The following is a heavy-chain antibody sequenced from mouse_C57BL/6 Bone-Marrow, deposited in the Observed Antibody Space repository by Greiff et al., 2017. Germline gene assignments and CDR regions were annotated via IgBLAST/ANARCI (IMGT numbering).Heavy chain of an antibody. CDR2: ISSGGDYI. CDR1: GFTFSSYA. CDR3: TREITTVVATIYWYFDV. V-gene: IGHV5-9-1*02. Sequence: EVKVVESGEGLVKPGGSLKLSCAASGFTFSSYAMSWVRQTPEKRLEWVAYISSGGDYIYYADTVKGRFTISRDNARNTLYLQMSSLKSEDTAMYYCTREITTVVATIYWYFDVWGTGTTVTVSS. J-gene: IGHJ1*03. D-gene: IGHD1-1*01.